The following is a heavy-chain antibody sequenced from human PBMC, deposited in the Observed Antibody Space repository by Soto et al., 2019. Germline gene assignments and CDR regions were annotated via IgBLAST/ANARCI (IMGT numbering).Heavy chain of an antibody. V-gene: IGHV1-69*13. Sequence: GASVKVSCKASGGTFSSYAISWVRQAPGQGLEWMGGIIPIFGTANYAQKFQGRVTITADESTSTAYMELSSLRSEDTAVYYCARDLSEMIVATPKHYGMDVWGQGTTVTVSS. J-gene: IGHJ6*02. CDR3: ARDLSEMIVATPKHYGMDV. CDR1: GGTFSSYA. D-gene: IGHD5-12*01. CDR2: IIPIFGTA.